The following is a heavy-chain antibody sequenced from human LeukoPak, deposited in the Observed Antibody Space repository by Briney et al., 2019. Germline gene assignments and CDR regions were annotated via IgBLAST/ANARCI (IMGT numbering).Heavy chain of an antibody. D-gene: IGHD6-13*01. J-gene: IGHJ4*02. CDR2: ISSNGGST. CDR3: ARVGAAAGTDRDY. Sequence: GGSLRLSCAASGFTFSSYAMHWVRQAPGKGLEYVSAISSNGGSTYYANSVKGRFTISRDNSKNTLYLQMGSLRAEDMAVYYCARVGAAAGTDRDYWGQGTLVTVSS. V-gene: IGHV3-64*01. CDR1: GFTFSSYA.